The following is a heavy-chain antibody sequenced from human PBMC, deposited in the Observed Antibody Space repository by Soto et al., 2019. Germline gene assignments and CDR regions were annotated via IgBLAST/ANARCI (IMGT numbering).Heavy chain of an antibody. D-gene: IGHD2-8*01. Sequence: ASVKVSCKASGYTFTSYDINWVRQATGQGLEWMGWMNPNSGNTGYAQKFQGRVTMTRNTSISTAYMELSSLRSEDTAVYYCARGMSVLMVYAVYYYYYGMDVWGQGTAVTVSS. J-gene: IGHJ6*02. CDR3: ARGMSVLMVYAVYYYYYGMDV. V-gene: IGHV1-8*01. CDR2: MNPNSGNT. CDR1: GYTFTSYD.